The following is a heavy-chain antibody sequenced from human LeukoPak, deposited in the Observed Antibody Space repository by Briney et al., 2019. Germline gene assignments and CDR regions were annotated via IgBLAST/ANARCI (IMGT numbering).Heavy chain of an antibody. Sequence: SETLSLTCTVSGGSISSSYLSWIRQPAGKGLEWIGRIYTSGSTNYNPSLKSRVTISIDTSNNQFSLNLTSVTAADTAVYYCARDFLRDYGDPFDSWGQGTLVTVSS. J-gene: IGHJ4*02. CDR1: GGSISSSY. CDR2: IYTSGST. CDR3: ARDFLRDYGDPFDS. D-gene: IGHD4-17*01. V-gene: IGHV4-4*07.